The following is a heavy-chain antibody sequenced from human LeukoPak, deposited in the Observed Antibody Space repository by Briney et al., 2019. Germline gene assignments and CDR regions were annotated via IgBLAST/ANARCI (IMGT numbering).Heavy chain of an antibody. J-gene: IGHJ4*02. CDR3: ARGGAGYYFDS. D-gene: IGHD6-19*01. V-gene: IGHV3-7*01. Sequence: GGSLTLSCAASGFNFRTKWMSWVRQPPGKGLEWVANLNEDGSEKYYVDSLKGRFTITRDSAENSLYLHMNSLRAEDTAVYYCARGGAGYYFDSWGQGTLLTVSS. CDR1: GFNFRTKW. CDR2: LNEDGSEK.